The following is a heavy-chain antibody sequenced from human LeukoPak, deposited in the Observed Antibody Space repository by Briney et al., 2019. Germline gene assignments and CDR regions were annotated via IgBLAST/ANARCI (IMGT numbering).Heavy chain of an antibody. CDR3: ARESTYYDFWSGYYASNWFDP. Sequence: PGGSLRLSCAASGFTFSSYAMHWVRQAPGKGLEWVAVISYDGSNKYYADSVKGRFTISRDNSKNTLYLQMNSLRAEDTAVYYCARESTYYDFWSGYYASNWFDPWGQGTLVTVSS. D-gene: IGHD3-3*01. J-gene: IGHJ5*02. CDR2: ISYDGSNK. V-gene: IGHV3-30-3*01. CDR1: GFTFSSYA.